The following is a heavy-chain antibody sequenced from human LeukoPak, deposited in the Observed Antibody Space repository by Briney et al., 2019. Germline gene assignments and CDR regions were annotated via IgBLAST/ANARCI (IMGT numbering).Heavy chain of an antibody. J-gene: IGHJ4*02. D-gene: IGHD4-4*01. CDR2: IYSGGST. CDR1: GFTVSSNY. CDR3: ARDIWDDYSNY. Sequence: GGSLRLSCAASGFTVSSNYMSWVRQAPGKGLEWVSVIYSGGSTYYADSVKGRFTISRHNSKNTLYPQMNSLRAEDTAVYYCARDIWDDYSNYWGQGTLVTVSS. V-gene: IGHV3-53*04.